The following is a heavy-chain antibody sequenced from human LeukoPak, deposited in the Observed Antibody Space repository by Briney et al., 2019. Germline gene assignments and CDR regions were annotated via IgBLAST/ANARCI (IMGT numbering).Heavy chain of an antibody. CDR3: AHSKAAGSFDS. Sequence: TLSLTCTVSGGSISSYYWSWIRQPPGKALEWLANIYWNDDKRYSPSLKSRLTIIKDTSKNQVVLTMTNVDPVDTATYYCAHSKAAGSFDSWGQGTLVTLSS. CDR1: GGSISSYYW. V-gene: IGHV2-5*01. J-gene: IGHJ4*02. D-gene: IGHD6-13*01. CDR2: IYWNDDK.